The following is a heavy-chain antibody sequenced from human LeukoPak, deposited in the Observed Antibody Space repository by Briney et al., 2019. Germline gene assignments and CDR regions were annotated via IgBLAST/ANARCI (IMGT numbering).Heavy chain of an antibody. Sequence: GASVKVSCKASGYTFTGYYMHWVRQAPGQGLEWMGWINPNSGGTNYAQKFQGRVTMTRDTSISTAYMELSRLRSDDTAVYYCARTVDTGNYYYYIDVWGKGTTVTVSS. V-gene: IGHV1-2*02. CDR2: INPNSGGT. D-gene: IGHD5-18*01. CDR3: ARTVDTGNYYYYIDV. CDR1: GYTFTGYY. J-gene: IGHJ6*03.